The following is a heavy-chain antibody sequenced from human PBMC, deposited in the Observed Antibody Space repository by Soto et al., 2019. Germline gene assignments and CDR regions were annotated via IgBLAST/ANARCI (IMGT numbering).Heavy chain of an antibody. CDR2: IARDGETT. Sequence: PGGSLRLSCEASGFSFSDYEMNWVRQFPGEGLEWVAYIARDGETTFYADSVEGRFVVSRDNAKNSLFLQMDRLTGDDTAVYFCARDTPPADIDYWGQGSLVTVSS. V-gene: IGHV3-48*03. D-gene: IGHD2-15*01. J-gene: IGHJ4*02. CDR3: ARDTPPADIDY. CDR1: GFSFSDYE.